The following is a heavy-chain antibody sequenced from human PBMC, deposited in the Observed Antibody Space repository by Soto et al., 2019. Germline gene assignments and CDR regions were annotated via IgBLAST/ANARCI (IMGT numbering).Heavy chain of an antibody. CDR2: ISYDGSNK. Sequence: WGSLRLSCAASGFTFSSDAMHWVRQAPGKGLEWVAVISYDGSNKYYADSVKGRFTISRDNSKNTLYLQMNSLRAEDTAVYYCARVEVVYGDKRKISYYYYGMDVWGQGTTVTVSS. D-gene: IGHD4-17*01. CDR1: GFTFSSDA. V-gene: IGHV3-30-3*01. CDR3: ARVEVVYGDKRKISYYYYGMDV. J-gene: IGHJ6*02.